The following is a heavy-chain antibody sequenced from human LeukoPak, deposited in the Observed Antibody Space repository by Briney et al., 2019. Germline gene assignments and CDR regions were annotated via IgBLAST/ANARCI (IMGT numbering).Heavy chain of an antibody. Sequence: PSQTLSLTCAVYGGSFSGYYWSWIRQPPGKGLEWIGEIHHSGSTNYNPSLKSRVTISVDTSKNQFSLKLSSVTAADTAVYYCARGAERDFQHWGQGTLVTVSS. D-gene: IGHD5-24*01. J-gene: IGHJ1*01. CDR1: GGSFSGYY. CDR3: ARGAERDFQH. CDR2: IHHSGST. V-gene: IGHV4-34*01.